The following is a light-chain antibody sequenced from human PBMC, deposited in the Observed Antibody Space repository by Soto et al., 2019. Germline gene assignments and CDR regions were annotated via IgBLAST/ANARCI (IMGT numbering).Light chain of an antibody. CDR3: QKYGSSPPYT. Sequence: EIVLTQSPVTLSLSPGERATLSCRASRSFSSSYLAWYQQKSGQAPRLLIYAASIRDTGIPDRFSGSGSATDFTLTISRLEPGDFGVYYCQKYGSSPPYTVGPGTKLEIK. CDR1: RSFSSSY. CDR2: AAS. J-gene: IGKJ2*01. V-gene: IGKV3-20*01.